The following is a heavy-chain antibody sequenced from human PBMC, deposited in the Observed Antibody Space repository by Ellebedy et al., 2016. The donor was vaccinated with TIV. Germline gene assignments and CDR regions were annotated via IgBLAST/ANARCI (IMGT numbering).Heavy chain of an antibody. CDR2: ISGSGGST. D-gene: IGHD3-10*01. J-gene: IGHJ4*02. V-gene: IGHV3-23*01. CDR3: AKGEDYYGSGRGWGVFDY. Sequence: GESLKISXAASGFTFSSYAMSWVRQAPGKGLEWVSAISGSGGSTYYADSVKGRFTISRDNSKNTLYLQMNSLRAEDTAVYYCAKGEDYYGSGRGWGVFDYWGQGTLVTVSS. CDR1: GFTFSSYA.